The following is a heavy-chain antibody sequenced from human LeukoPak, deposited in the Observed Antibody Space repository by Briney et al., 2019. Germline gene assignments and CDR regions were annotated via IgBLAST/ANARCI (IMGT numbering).Heavy chain of an antibody. CDR2: VYYSGST. V-gene: IGHV4-59*08. CDR1: GGSISSYY. CDR3: ARSIIGTRSKFDY. Sequence: KPSETLSLTCTVSGGSISSYYWSWIRQPPGKGLEWIGYVYYSGSTNYNPSLKSRVTISVDTSKNYFSLKLSSVTAADTAVYSCARSIIGTRSKFDYWGQGTLVTVSS. J-gene: IGHJ4*02. D-gene: IGHD1/OR15-1a*01.